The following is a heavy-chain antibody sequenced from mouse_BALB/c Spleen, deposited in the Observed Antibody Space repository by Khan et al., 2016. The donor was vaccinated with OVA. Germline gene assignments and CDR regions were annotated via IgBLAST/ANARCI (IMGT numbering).Heavy chain of an antibody. D-gene: IGHD1-1*02. Sequence: EVQLQESGPGLVKPSQSLSLTCTVTGYSITTDYAWNWIRQFPGNKLEWMGYISYSGNTKYNPSLKSRISITRDTSKTQFFLQLKSVTTEDTASDYCTRVYGADFDYWGQGTTLTVSS. V-gene: IGHV3-2*02. CDR1: GYSITTDYA. J-gene: IGHJ2*01. CDR3: TRVYGADFDY. CDR2: ISYSGNT.